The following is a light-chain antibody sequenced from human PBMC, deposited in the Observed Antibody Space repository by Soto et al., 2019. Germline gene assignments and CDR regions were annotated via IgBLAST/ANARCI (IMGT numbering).Light chain of an antibody. Sequence: IVFTQSPATLSLSPGERSTLSFRASRSVRNYLSWYQQKPGQTPRLLIYGASTRATGVPARFSGGGSGTEFTLPINSLQSEDFAVYYCQRYNNWPLTFGGGTKVDIK. CDR3: QRYNNWPLT. CDR1: RSVRNY. V-gene: IGKV3-15*01. J-gene: IGKJ4*01. CDR2: GAS.